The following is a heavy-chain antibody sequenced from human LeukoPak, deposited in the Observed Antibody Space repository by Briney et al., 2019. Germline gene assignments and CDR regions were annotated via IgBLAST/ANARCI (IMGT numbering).Heavy chain of an antibody. J-gene: IGHJ4*02. V-gene: IGHV3-9*01. Sequence: PGRSLRLSCAASGFTFDDYAMHWVRQAPGKGLEWVSGISWNSGGIGYADSVKGRFTISRDNAKNSLYLQMNSLRAEDTALYYCAKDMQTIAAAGRKYYFDYWGQGTLVTVSS. CDR2: ISWNSGGI. CDR3: AKDMQTIAAAGRKYYFDY. CDR1: GFTFDDYA. D-gene: IGHD6-13*01.